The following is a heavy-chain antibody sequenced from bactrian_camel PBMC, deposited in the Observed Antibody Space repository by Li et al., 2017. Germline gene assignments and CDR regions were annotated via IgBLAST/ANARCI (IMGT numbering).Heavy chain of an antibody. CDR1: GTSLSSYC. CDR2: IDADGST. V-gene: IGHV3S42*01. J-gene: IGHJ4*01. Sequence: VQLVESGGGSVQTGGSLSLSCEVSGTSLSSYCMGWFRQSPGKEREGVAAIDADGSTGYDDSVKGRFTISEDNDKNTLFLQMTSLKPEDTARYYCAAEPRTVCYTSPYWQRQGQGTQVTVS. D-gene: IGHD4*01.